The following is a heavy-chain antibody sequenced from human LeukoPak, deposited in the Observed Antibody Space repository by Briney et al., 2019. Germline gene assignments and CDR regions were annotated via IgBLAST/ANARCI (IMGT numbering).Heavy chain of an antibody. CDR2: TSHSGSP. D-gene: IGHD3-16*02. CDR1: GYSISSGYY. CDR3: AREGRENIAIGVD. J-gene: IGHJ4*02. Sequence: SETLSLTCTVSGYSISSGYYWGWFRQTPGRGLEWIASTSHSGSPYYNPSLKGRVTISEDLSRNVFSLTLNSVTAADAAVYYCAREGRENIAIGVDWGQGALVTVSS. V-gene: IGHV4-38-2*02.